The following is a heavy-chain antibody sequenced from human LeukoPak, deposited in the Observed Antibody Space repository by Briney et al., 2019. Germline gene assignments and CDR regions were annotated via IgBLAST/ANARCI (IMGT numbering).Heavy chain of an antibody. Sequence: PGGSLRLSCAASGFTFSSYEMNWVRQAPGKGLEWVSYISSSGSTIYYADSVKGRFTISRDNAKNPLYLQMNSLRAEDTAVYYCARDPRSSGYFDYWGQGTLVTVSS. CDR2: ISSSGSTI. D-gene: IGHD6-6*01. V-gene: IGHV3-48*03. CDR1: GFTFSSYE. CDR3: ARDPRSSGYFDY. J-gene: IGHJ4*02.